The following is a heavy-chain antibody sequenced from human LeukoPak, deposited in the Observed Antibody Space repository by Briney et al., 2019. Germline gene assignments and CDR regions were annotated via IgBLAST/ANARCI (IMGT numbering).Heavy chain of an antibody. CDR1: GGSFSGYY. CDR2: INHSGST. J-gene: IGHJ4*02. Sequence: SETLSLTCAVYGGSFSGYYWSWIRQPPGEGLEWIGEINHSGSTNYNPSLKSRVTISVDTSKNQFSLKLSSVTAADTAVYYCASQYYSWGQGTLVTVSS. V-gene: IGHV4-34*01. CDR3: ASQYYS. D-gene: IGHD3-10*01.